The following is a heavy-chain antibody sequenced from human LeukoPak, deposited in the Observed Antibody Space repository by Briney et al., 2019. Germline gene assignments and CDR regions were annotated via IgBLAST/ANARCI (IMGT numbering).Heavy chain of an antibody. V-gene: IGHV3-11*05. CDR1: GFTFSDYY. CDR3: AKDLITPRGNYFDS. D-gene: IGHD3-10*01. CDR2: ISSSSSYT. Sequence: GGSLRLSCAASGFTFSDYYMSWIRQAPGKGLEWVSYISSSSSYTNYADPVKGRFTISRDNSKNTLYLQMNSLRAEDTAVYYCAKDLITPRGNYFDSWGQGTLVTVSS. J-gene: IGHJ4*02.